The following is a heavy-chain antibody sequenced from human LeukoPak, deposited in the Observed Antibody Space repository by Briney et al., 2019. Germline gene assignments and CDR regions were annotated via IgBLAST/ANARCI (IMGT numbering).Heavy chain of an antibody. CDR3: AKCYYHDSSGYCPFDY. Sequence: GGSLRLSCAASGFTFSRYGMHWVRQAPGKGLEWVAVIWYDESNKYYADSVKGRFTISRDNSKNTLYLQMNNLRAEDTAVYYCAKCYYHDSSGYCPFDYWGQGTLVTVSS. CDR1: GFTFSRYG. J-gene: IGHJ4*02. D-gene: IGHD3-22*01. CDR2: IWYDESNK. V-gene: IGHV3-33*06.